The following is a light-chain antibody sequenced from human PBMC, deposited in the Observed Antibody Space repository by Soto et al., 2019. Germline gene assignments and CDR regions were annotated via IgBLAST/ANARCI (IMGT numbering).Light chain of an antibody. CDR3: QQYGNSPPWT. Sequence: EIVLTQSPGTLSLSPGERATLSCRASQSVSSTYLAWYQQKPGQAPRLLIFDASSRATGIPDRFSGSGSGTYFTLTISRLEPEDFAVYYCQQYGNSPPWTFGQGTKVEIK. V-gene: IGKV3-20*01. CDR1: QSVSSTY. J-gene: IGKJ1*01. CDR2: DAS.